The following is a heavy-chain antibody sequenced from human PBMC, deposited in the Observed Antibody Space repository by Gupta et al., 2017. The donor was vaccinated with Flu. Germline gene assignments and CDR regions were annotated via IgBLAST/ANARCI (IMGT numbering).Heavy chain of an antibody. Sequence: QVQLVQSGAEVKKPGASVKVSCKASGYTFTSYYMHWVRQAPGQGLEWMGIINPSGGSTSYAQKFQGRVTMTRDTSTSTVYMELSSLRSEDTAVYYCARGIKDIVVVPAANYGMDVWGQGTTVTVSS. CDR1: GYTFTSYY. D-gene: IGHD2-2*01. J-gene: IGHJ6*02. CDR2: INPSGGST. CDR3: ARGIKDIVVVPAANYGMDV. V-gene: IGHV1-46*01.